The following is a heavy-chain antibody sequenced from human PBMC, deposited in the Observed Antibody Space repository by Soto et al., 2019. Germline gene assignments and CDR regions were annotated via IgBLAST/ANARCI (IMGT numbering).Heavy chain of an antibody. V-gene: IGHV3-48*02. Sequence: EVQLVESGGGLVQPGGSLRLSCVASGFMFDTYAMNWVRQAPGKGLEWVSYISPGGDRIYYAESLKGRITISRDNARNSLALQMSILSYEDTAVYYCSKSADSAGWGVDFWGQGTLVTVSS. CDR3: SKSADSAGWGVDF. CDR2: ISPGGDRI. D-gene: IGHD6-19*01. CDR1: GFMFDTYA. J-gene: IGHJ4*02.